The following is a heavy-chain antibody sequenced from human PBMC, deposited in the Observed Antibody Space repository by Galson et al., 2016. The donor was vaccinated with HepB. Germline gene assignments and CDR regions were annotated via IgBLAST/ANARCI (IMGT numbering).Heavy chain of an antibody. Sequence: SLRLSCAASGFTSSSCWMNWFRQAPGKEMVWVSRINGDGSSTTYADSVKGRFTISRDNAKNTLYLQMSSLRAEDTAVYNCARGSDYVWGSLSYFDYWGQGTLVTVSS. V-gene: IGHV3-74*01. CDR1: GFTSSSCW. CDR2: INGDGSST. J-gene: IGHJ4*02. CDR3: ARGSDYVWGSLSYFDY. D-gene: IGHD3-16*01.